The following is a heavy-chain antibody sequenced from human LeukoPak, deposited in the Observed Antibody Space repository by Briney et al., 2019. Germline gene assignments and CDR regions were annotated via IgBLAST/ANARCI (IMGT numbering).Heavy chain of an antibody. CDR1: GGTFSSYA. V-gene: IGHV1-69*06. D-gene: IGHD6-19*01. J-gene: IGHJ6*03. CDR2: IIPIFGTA. CDR3: ARCIAVAGTYYYYYYMDV. Sequence: ASVKVSCKASGGTFSSYAISWVRQAPGQGLEWMGGIIPIFGTANYAQKFQGRVTITADKSTSTAYMELSSPRSEDTAVYYCARCIAVAGTYYYYYYMDVWGKGTTVTVSS.